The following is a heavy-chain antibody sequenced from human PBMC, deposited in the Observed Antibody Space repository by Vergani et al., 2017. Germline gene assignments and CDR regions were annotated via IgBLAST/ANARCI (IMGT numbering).Heavy chain of an antibody. CDR3: ARDGGIAVAGTVGVFDY. D-gene: IGHD6-19*01. Sequence: QVQLQESGPGLVKPSETLSLTCTVSGGSISSYYWSWIRQPPGKGLEWIGYIYYSGSTNYNPSLKSRVTISVDTSKNQFSLKLSSVTAADTAVYYCARDGGIAVAGTVGVFDYWGQGTLVTVSS. CDR1: GGSISSYY. CDR2: IYYSGST. V-gene: IGHV4-59*01. J-gene: IGHJ4*02.